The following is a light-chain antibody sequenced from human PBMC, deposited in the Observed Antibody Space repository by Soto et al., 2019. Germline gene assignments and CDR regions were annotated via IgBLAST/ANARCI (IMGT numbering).Light chain of an antibody. CDR3: SSYTSSSTV. CDR2: EVS. CDR1: SSNIGAGYD. Sequence: QSVLTQPPSVSGAPGQRVTISCTGSSSNIGAGYDVHWYQQLPGTAPKLMIYEVSNRPSGVSNRFSGSKSGNTASLTISGLQAEDEADYYCSSYTSSSTVFGGGTKLTVL. J-gene: IGLJ3*02. V-gene: IGLV1-40*01.